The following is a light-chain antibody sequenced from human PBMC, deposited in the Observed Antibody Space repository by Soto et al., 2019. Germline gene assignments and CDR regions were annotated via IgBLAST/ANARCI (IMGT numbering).Light chain of an antibody. J-gene: IGLJ7*01. CDR1: RSNIGSGN. Sequence: QSVLTQPPSASGTTGQRVTISCSGGRSNIGSGNVYWYQQFPGTAPKLLIYKNNQRPSGVPDRFSGSKSGTSASLAISGLRSEDEDDYYCAAWDDSLSGAVFGGGTQLTVL. CDR2: KNN. V-gene: IGLV1-47*01. CDR3: AAWDDSLSGAV.